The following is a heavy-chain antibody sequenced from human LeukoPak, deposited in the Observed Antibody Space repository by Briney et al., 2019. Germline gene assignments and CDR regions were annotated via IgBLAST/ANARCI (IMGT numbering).Heavy chain of an antibody. CDR2: IYYSGST. V-gene: IGHV4-39*07. D-gene: IGHD6-19*01. CDR1: GGSISSYY. J-gene: IGHJ6*03. CDR3: ASCSGWGLYYYYYMDV. Sequence: SETLSLTCTVSGGSISSYYWGWIRQPPGKGLEWIGSIYYSGSTYYNPSLKSRVTISVDTSKNQFSLKLSSVTAPDTAVYYCASCSGWGLYYYYYMDVWGKGTTVTVSS.